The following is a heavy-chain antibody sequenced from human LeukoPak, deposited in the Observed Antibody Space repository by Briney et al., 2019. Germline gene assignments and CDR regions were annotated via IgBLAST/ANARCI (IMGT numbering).Heavy chain of an antibody. J-gene: IGHJ6*02. D-gene: IGHD6-13*01. CDR2: IKEDGSEK. V-gene: IGHV3-7*01. Sequence: PGGSLRLSCAASGFTFSSYWMSWVRQAPGKGLEWVANIKEDGSEKYYVDSVKGRFTISRDNAKNSLYLQMNSLRAEDTAVYYCARDDFDQRTYSSSWYSNYYYYGMDVWGQGTTVTVSS. CDR3: ARDDFDQRTYSSSWYSNYYYYGMDV. CDR1: GFTFSSYW.